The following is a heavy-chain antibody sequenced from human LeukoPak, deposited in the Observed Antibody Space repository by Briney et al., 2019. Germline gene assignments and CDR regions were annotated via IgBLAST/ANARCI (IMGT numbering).Heavy chain of an antibody. J-gene: IGHJ4*02. D-gene: IGHD6-19*01. CDR1: GFTFDDYA. CDR2: ISWNSGKR. V-gene: IGHV3-9*01. CDR3: AKDTSSGWYGGFGY. Sequence: PGGSLRLSCAASGFTFDDYAMHWVRQAPGKGLEWVSGISWNSGKRGFADSVKDRFTISRDNAKNTLFLQMNSLRAEDTALYYCAKDTSSGWYGGFGYWGQGTLVTVSS.